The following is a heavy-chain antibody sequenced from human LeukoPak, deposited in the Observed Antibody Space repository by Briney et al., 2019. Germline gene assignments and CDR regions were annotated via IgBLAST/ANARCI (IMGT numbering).Heavy chain of an antibody. D-gene: IGHD2/OR15-2a*01. Sequence: SETLSLTCTVSGGSISSSSYYWGWIRQPPGKGLGWIGSIYYSGSTYYNPSLKSRVTISVDTSKNQFSLKLSSVTAADTAVYYCAXYXEYXHYYSDYWGQGTLVTVXS. J-gene: IGHJ4*02. CDR3: AXYXEYXHYYSDY. CDR2: IYYSGST. CDR1: GGSISSSSYY. V-gene: IGHV4-39*01.